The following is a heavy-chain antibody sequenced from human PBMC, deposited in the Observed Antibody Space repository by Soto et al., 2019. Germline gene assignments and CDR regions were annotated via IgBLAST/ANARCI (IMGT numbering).Heavy chain of an antibody. J-gene: IGHJ4*02. Sequence: SETLSLTCSVSGDSSSSYYWNWIRQPPGKGLEWIGYIYYGGSTIYNPSLKSRVTISVDTSKNQLSLKLSSVTAADTAVYYCARDVGGYLDYWGQGTLVTVSS. V-gene: IGHV4-59*01. CDR1: GDSSSSYY. CDR3: ARDVGGYLDY. D-gene: IGHD2-15*01. CDR2: IYYGGST.